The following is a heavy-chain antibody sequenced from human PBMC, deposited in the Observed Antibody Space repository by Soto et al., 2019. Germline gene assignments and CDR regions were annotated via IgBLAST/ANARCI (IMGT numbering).Heavy chain of an antibody. CDR2: INHSGST. D-gene: IGHD3-3*01. CDR1: GGSFSGYY. J-gene: IGHJ4*02. V-gene: IGHV4-34*01. Sequence: QVQLQQWGAGLLKPSETLSLTCAVYGGSFSGYYWSWIRQPPGKGLEWIGEINHSGSTNYNPSLKSRVTISVDTSKNQFSLKLSSVTAADAAVYYCARQDDFWGGYSVNWGQGALVTVSS. CDR3: ARQDDFWGGYSVN.